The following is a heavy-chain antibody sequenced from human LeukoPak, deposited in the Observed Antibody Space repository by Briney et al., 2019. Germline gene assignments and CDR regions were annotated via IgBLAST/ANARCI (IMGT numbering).Heavy chain of an antibody. Sequence: GRSLRLSCAASGFTFSSYGMHWVRQAPGKGLEWVAVISYDGSNKYYADSVKGRFTISRDNSENTLYLQMNSLRAEDTAVYYCATLSAGAHPAFDICGQGTMVTVSS. V-gene: IGHV3-30*03. J-gene: IGHJ3*02. CDR2: ISYDGSNK. D-gene: IGHD3-3*01. CDR3: ATLSAGAHPAFDI. CDR1: GFTFSSYG.